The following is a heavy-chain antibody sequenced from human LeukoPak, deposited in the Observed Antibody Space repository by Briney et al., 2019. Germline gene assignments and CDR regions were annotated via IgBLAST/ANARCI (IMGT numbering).Heavy chain of an antibody. CDR1: GYTFTGYY. Sequence: ASVKVSCKASGYTFTGYYMHWVRQAPGQGLEWMGWINPNSGDTNYAQKFQGRVTMIRDTSISTAYMELSRLRSDDTAVYYCTRGGMFSMIDYWGQGTLVTVSS. CDR2: INPNSGDT. J-gene: IGHJ4*02. CDR3: TRGGMFSMIDY. D-gene: IGHD3-16*01. V-gene: IGHV1-2*02.